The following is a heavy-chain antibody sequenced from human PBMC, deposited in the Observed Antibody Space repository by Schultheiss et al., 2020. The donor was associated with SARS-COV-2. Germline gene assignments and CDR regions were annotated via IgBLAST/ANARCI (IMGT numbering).Heavy chain of an antibody. CDR3: ARDRITIFGVVISNHYYGMDV. J-gene: IGHJ6*02. Sequence: GGSLRLSCAASGFTFSSYEMNWVRQAPGKGLEWVSYISSSSSYIYYADSVKGRFTISRDNAKNSLYLQMNSLRAEDTAVYYCARDRITIFGVVISNHYYGMDVWGQGTTVTVSS. CDR1: GFTFSSYE. D-gene: IGHD3-3*01. CDR2: ISSSSSYI. V-gene: IGHV3-21*05.